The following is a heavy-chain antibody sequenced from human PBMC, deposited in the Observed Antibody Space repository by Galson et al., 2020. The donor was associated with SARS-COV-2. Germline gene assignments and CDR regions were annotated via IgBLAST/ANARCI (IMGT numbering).Heavy chain of an antibody. J-gene: IGHJ4*02. Sequence: GESLKISCAASGFTFSSYAMSWVRQAPGKGLEWVSAISGSGGSTYYADSVKGRFTISRDNSKNTLYLQMNSLRAEDTAVYYCAKAHSAGTGAADYWGQGTLVTVSS. V-gene: IGHV3-23*01. CDR3: AKAHSAGTGAADY. CDR1: GFTFSSYA. CDR2: ISGSGGST. D-gene: IGHD1-1*01.